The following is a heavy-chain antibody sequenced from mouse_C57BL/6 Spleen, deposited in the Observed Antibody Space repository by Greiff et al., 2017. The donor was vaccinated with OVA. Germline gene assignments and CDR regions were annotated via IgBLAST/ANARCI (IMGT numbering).Heavy chain of an antibody. Sequence: QVQLQQSGPELVKPGASVKISCKASGYAFSSSWMNWVKQRPGKGLEWIGRIYPGDGDTNYNGKFKGKATLTADKSSSTAYMQLSSLTSEDSAVYFCARQDYGNYVTAYWGQGTLVTVSA. CDR2: IYPGDGDT. V-gene: IGHV1-82*01. CDR3: ARQDYGNYVTAY. J-gene: IGHJ3*01. CDR1: GYAFSSSW. D-gene: IGHD2-1*01.